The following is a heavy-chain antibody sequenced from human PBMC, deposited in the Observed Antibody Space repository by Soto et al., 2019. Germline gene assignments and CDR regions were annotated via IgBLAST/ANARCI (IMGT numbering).Heavy chain of an antibody. V-gene: IGHV4-30-2*01. Sequence: SETLSLTCAVSGGSISSGGYSWGWIRQPPGKGLEWIGYIYHSGSTYYNPSLKSRVTISVDRSKNQFSLKLSSVTAADTAAYYCARARTYHYDSSGYYSWFDPWGQGTLVTVSS. CDR1: GGSISSGGYS. CDR2: IYHSGST. J-gene: IGHJ5*02. CDR3: ARARTYHYDSSGYYSWFDP. D-gene: IGHD3-22*01.